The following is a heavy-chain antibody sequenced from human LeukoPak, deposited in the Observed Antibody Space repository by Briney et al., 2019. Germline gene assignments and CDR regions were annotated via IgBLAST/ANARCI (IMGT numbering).Heavy chain of an antibody. CDR2: IYYTGDT. V-gene: IGHV4-59*01. CDR1: GGSINSYY. D-gene: IGHD5-12*01. CDR3: ARGLITVANTGAFDI. Sequence: SETLSLTCTVSGGSINSYYWNWIRQPPGKGLEWIGYIYYTGDTSYNPSLRSRVTISVDTSKNQFSLKLSSVTAADTAVYYCARGLITVANTGAFDIWGQGTLVTVSS. J-gene: IGHJ3*02.